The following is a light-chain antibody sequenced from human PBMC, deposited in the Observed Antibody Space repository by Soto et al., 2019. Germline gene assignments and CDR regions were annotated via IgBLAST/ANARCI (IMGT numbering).Light chain of an antibody. CDR3: QQSYRTPHT. V-gene: IGKV3-20*01. Sequence: EIVLTQSPGTLSLSPGERATLSCRASQSVSSSYLAWYQQKPGQASRLLIYGASSRATGIPDRFSGSGSGTDFTLTISRLEPEDFATYYCQQSYRTPHTFGQGTKLETK. CDR2: GAS. J-gene: IGKJ2*01. CDR1: QSVSSSY.